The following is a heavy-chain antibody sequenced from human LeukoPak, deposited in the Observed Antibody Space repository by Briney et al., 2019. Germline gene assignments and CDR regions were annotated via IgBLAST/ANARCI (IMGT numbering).Heavy chain of an antibody. J-gene: IGHJ4*02. V-gene: IGHV3-48*02. Sequence: PGGSLRLSCAASGFTFSNFAMTWVRQAPGKGPEWVSYISGSSRTIYYADSVKGRFTIPRDNAKNSLYLQMNSLRDEDTAVYYCARNEWADYWGQGTLVTVSS. CDR1: GFTFSNFA. CDR2: ISGSSRTI. CDR3: ARNEWADY. D-gene: IGHD1-26*01.